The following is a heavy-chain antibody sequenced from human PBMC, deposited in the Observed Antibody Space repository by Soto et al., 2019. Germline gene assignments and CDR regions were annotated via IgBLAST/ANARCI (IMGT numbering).Heavy chain of an antibody. CDR3: AKDPAGPEGSPTDY. V-gene: IGHV3-30*18. D-gene: IGHD3-10*01. J-gene: IGHJ4*02. Sequence: QVQLVESGGGVVQPGRSLRLSCAASGFTFSSYGMHWVRQAPGKGLEWVAVISYDGSNKYYADSVKGRFTISRDNSKNTLYLQMNSLRAEDTAVYYCAKDPAGPEGSPTDYWGQGTLVTVSS. CDR1: GFTFSSYG. CDR2: ISYDGSNK.